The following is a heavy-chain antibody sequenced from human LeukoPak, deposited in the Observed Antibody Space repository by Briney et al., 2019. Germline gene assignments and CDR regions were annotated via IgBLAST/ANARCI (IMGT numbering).Heavy chain of an antibody. J-gene: IGHJ4*02. Sequence: GGSLRLSCAASGFNFSSYAMSWVRQAPGKGLEWVSTISGSGGYTYYADSVKGRFTIPRDNSKNTLYLQMNSLRAEDTAVYYCAKELSGYEYYFDYWGQGTLVTVSS. D-gene: IGHD5-12*01. CDR1: GFNFSSYA. V-gene: IGHV3-23*01. CDR2: ISGSGGYT. CDR3: AKELSGYEYYFDY.